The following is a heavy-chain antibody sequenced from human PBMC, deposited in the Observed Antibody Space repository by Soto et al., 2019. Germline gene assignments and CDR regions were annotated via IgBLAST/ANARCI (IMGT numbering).Heavy chain of an antibody. J-gene: IGHJ4*02. D-gene: IGHD6-19*01. CDR1: GGSISSYY. Sequence: LSLTCTVSGGSISSYYWSWIRQPPGKGLEWIGYIYYSGSTNYNPSLKSRVTISVDTSKNQFSLKLSSVTAADTAVYYCARDKIRSGLDYWGQGTLVTVSS. CDR3: ARDKIRSGLDY. CDR2: IYYSGST. V-gene: IGHV4-59*01.